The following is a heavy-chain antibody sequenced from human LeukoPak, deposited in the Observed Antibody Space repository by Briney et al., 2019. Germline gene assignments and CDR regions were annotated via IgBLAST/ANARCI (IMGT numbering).Heavy chain of an antibody. J-gene: IGHJ2*01. V-gene: IGHV4-34*01. Sequence: KSSETLSLTCAVYGGSFTGYYWSWIRQPPGKGLEWIGEINHSGSTNYNPSLKSRVTISVDTSKNQFSLKLSSVTAADTAVYYCARDDCSGGSCYLPSGYFDLWGRGTLVTVSS. CDR3: ARDDCSGGSCYLPSGYFDL. CDR2: INHSGST. D-gene: IGHD2-15*01. CDR1: GGSFTGYY.